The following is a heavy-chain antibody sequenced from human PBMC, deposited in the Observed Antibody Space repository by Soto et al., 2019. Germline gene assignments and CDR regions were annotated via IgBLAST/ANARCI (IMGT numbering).Heavy chain of an antibody. CDR3: AKFLGLRLYLASYYFDY. D-gene: IGHD4-17*01. V-gene: IGHV3-23*01. CDR1: GFTFSSYA. Sequence: EVQLLESGGGLVQPGGSLRLSCAASGFTFSSYAMSWVRQAPGKGLEWVSAISGSGGSTYYADSVKGRFTISRDNSKNTLYLQMNSLRAEDTAVYYGAKFLGLRLYLASYYFDYWGQGTLVTVSS. CDR2: ISGSGGST. J-gene: IGHJ4*02.